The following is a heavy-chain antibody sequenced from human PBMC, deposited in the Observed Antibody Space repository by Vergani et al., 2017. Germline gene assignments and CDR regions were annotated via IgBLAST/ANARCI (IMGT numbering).Heavy chain of an antibody. Sequence: EVQLVQSGAEVKKPGESLRISCKGSGYSFTSYWISWVRQMPGKGLEWMGRIDPSDSDTRYSPSFQGQVTISADKSISTAYLQWSSLKASDTAMYYCARLAYYDSSGYYGDYWGQGTLVTVSS. D-gene: IGHD3-22*01. CDR3: ARLAYYDSSGYYGDY. V-gene: IGHV5-10-1*03. J-gene: IGHJ4*02. CDR2: IDPSDSDT. CDR1: GYSFTSYW.